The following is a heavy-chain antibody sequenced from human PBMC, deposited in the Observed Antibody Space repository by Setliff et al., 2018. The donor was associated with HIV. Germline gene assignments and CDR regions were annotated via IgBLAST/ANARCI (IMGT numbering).Heavy chain of an antibody. V-gene: IGHV1-8*01. Sequence: ASVKVSCKASGHTFSNSDIHWVRRATGQGLEWMGWMKPNTGVAGYALKFQGRVTMTRDTSISTAYMELSSLTSEDTAVYYCARGRRNYFYYYYYYMDVWGKGTTVTVSS. CDR2: MKPNTGVA. J-gene: IGHJ6*03. CDR3: ARGRRNYFYYYYYYMDV. CDR1: GHTFSNSD. D-gene: IGHD1-7*01.